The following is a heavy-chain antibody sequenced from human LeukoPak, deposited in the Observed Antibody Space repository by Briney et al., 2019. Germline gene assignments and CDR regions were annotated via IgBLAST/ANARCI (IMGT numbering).Heavy chain of an antibody. V-gene: IGHV3-21*01. CDR3: ARDSSWHVPVPENPVAFDY. CDR2: ISSSSSYI. CDR1: GFTFSSYS. J-gene: IGHJ4*02. Sequence: PGGSLRLSCAASGFTFSSYSMNWVRQAPGKGLEWVSSISSSSSYIYYADSVKGRFTISRDNAKNSLYLQMNSLRAEDTAMYYCARDSSWHVPVPENPVAFDYWGQGTLVTVSS. D-gene: IGHD6-13*01.